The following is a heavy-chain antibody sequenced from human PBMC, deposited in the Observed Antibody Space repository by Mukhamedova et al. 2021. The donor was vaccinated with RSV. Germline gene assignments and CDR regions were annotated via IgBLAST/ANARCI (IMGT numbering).Heavy chain of an antibody. Sequence: GKGLEWVSYISSISSTIYYADSVKGRFTISRDNAKNSLYLQMNSLRDEDTAVYYCARDTDFWSGYSTFDPLGQGTLVTVSS. CDR3: ARDTDFWSGYSTFDP. CDR2: ISSISSTI. V-gene: IGHV3-48*02. J-gene: IGHJ5*02. D-gene: IGHD3-3*01.